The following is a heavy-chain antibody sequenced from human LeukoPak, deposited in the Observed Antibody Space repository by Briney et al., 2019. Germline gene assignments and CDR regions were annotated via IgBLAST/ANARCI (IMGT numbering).Heavy chain of an antibody. J-gene: IGHJ2*01. D-gene: IGHD1-26*01. CDR1: GFTFTTYG. V-gene: IGHV3-23*05. CDR3: AKVVGATESWYFDL. CDR2: IGGSGIRT. Sequence: GGSLRLSCLASGFTFTTYGMNWVRQAPGKGLEWVSGIGGSGIRTYYADSVKGRFTISRDNSKNTVYLQMNSLRDEDTAVYYCAKVVGATESWYFDLWGRGTLVTVSS.